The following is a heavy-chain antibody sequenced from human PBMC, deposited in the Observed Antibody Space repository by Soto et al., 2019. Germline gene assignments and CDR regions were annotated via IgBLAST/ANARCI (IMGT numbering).Heavy chain of an antibody. CDR1: GGTFSSYT. J-gene: IGHJ4*02. D-gene: IGHD2-2*01. Sequence: QVQLVQSGAEVKKPGSSVKVSCKASGGTFSSYTISWVRQAPGQGLEWMGRIIPSLGIANYAQKFQGRVTITADKSTSTAYMELSSLRSEDTAVYYCARGYCSSTSCYSLDYWGQGTLVTVSS. V-gene: IGHV1-69*02. CDR2: IIPSLGIA. CDR3: ARGYCSSTSCYSLDY.